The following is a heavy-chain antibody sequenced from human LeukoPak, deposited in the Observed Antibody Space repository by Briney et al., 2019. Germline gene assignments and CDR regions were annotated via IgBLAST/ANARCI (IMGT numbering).Heavy chain of an antibody. J-gene: IGHJ4*02. V-gene: IGHV3-49*04. CDR2: IRSKAYGGTT. CDR3: TRDRDSSSWYLVDYFDY. Sequence: GGSLRLSCTASGFTFGDYAMSWVRQAPGKGLEWVGFIRSKAYGGTTEYAASVKGRFTISRDDSKSIAYLQMNSLKTEDTAVYYCTRDRDSSSWYLVDYFDYWGQGTLVTVSS. D-gene: IGHD6-13*01. CDR1: GFTFGDYA.